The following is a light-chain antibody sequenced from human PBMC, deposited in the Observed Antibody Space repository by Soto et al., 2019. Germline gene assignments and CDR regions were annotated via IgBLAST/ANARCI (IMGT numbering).Light chain of an antibody. V-gene: IGKV3-20*01. CDR3: KQYGSSRT. J-gene: IGKJ1*01. Sequence: EIVLTQSPGTLSLSPGERATLSCRASQSVSTTYLARYQQKPGQAPRLLIYGASSRATGIPDRFSGSGSGTDFTLTISRLEPEDLAVYYCKQYGSSRTFGQGTKVEIK. CDR1: QSVSTTY. CDR2: GAS.